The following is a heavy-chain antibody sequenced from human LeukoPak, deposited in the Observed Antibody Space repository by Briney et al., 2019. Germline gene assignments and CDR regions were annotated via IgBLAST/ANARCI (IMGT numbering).Heavy chain of an antibody. CDR1: GYTFTSYD. J-gene: IGHJ6*03. CDR3: ARGPHSGYDYGYYYYYMDV. CDR2: MNPNSGNT. Sequence: ASVKVSCKASGYTFTSYDINWVRQATGQGLEWMGWMNPNSGNTDYAQKFQGRVTMTRNTSISTAYMELSSLRSEDTAVYYRARGPHSGYDYGYYYYYMDVWGKGTTVTVSS. V-gene: IGHV1-8*01. D-gene: IGHD5-12*01.